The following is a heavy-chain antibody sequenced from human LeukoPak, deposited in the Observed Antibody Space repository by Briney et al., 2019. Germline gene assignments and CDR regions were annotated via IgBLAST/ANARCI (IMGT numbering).Heavy chain of an antibody. CDR3: ARAVAAAGSY. CDR2: IKQDGSEK. V-gene: IGHV3-7*04. J-gene: IGHJ4*02. Sequence: PGGSLRLSCAASGFTLSSYWISWVRQAPGKGLEWVANIKQDGSEKYYVGSVKGRFTISRDNAKDTVYLQMNSLRAEDTAVYYCARAVAAAGSYWGQGTLVTV. CDR1: GFTLSSYW. D-gene: IGHD6-13*01.